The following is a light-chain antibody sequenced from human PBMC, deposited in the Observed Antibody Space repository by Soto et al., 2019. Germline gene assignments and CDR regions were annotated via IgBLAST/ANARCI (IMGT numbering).Light chain of an antibody. V-gene: IGKV3D-7*01. CDR1: QSVSSSY. CDR3: QQYNNWRT. J-gene: IGKJ1*01. CDR2: GAS. Sequence: PGERVALSCRASQSVSSSYLTWYQQKPGQAPRLLIYGASTRATGIPARFSGSGSGTDFTLTISSLQPEDFAVYYCQQYNNWRTFGQGTKVDIK.